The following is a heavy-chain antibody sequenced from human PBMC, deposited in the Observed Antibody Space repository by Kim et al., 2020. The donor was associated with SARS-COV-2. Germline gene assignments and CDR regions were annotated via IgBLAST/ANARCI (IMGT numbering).Heavy chain of an antibody. D-gene: IGHD1-1*01. Sequence: GGSLRLSCAASGFTFSSYAMHWVRQAPGKGLEWVAVISYDGSNKYYADSVKGRFTISRDNSKNTLYLQMNSLRAEDTAVYYCARETIGNWNVYFDYWGQGTLVTVSS. V-gene: IGHV3-30-3*01. CDR1: GFTFSSYA. CDR2: ISYDGSNK. CDR3: ARETIGNWNVYFDY. J-gene: IGHJ4*02.